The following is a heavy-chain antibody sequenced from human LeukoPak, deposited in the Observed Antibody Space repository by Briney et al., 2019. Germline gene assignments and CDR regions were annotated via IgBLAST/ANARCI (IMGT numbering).Heavy chain of an antibody. Sequence: SQTLSLTFALSGDSVSNNSAAWNWIRQSPSRGLEWLGRTYYRSKWYNDYAVSVKSRITINPDTSKNQFSLQLNSVTPEDTAVYYCARETEGDWMATIAFDYWGQGTLVTVSS. V-gene: IGHV6-1*01. J-gene: IGHJ4*02. CDR2: TYYRSKWYN. CDR1: GDSVSNNSAA. D-gene: IGHD5-12*01. CDR3: ARETEGDWMATIAFDY.